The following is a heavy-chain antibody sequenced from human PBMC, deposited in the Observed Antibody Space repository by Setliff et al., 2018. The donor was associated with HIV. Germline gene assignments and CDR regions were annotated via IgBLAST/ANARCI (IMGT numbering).Heavy chain of an antibody. J-gene: IGHJ3*02. CDR2: INHGGDT. V-gene: IGHV4-34*01. Sequence: SETLSLTCAVYGGSFSGYFWTWIRQPPQKRLEWIGEINHGGDTNYNPSLKSRVTISVDTSKNQFSLKLSSVTAADTAVCYCARVGDFYDGSGHYSVLDAFDMWGQGTKVTVS. D-gene: IGHD3-22*01. CDR3: ARVGDFYDGSGHYSVLDAFDM. CDR1: GGSFSGYF.